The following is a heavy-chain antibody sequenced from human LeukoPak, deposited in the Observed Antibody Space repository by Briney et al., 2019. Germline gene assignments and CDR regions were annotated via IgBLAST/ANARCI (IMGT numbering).Heavy chain of an antibody. CDR1: GFTFSSYS. J-gene: IGHJ6*04. D-gene: IGHD3-10*02. CDR2: ISSSSGYM. CDR3: AELGITMIGGV. Sequence: GGSPRLSCAASGFTFSSYSMNWVRQAPGKGLEWVSSISSSSGYMYYADSVKGRFTISRDNAKNSLYLQMNSLRAEDTAVYYCAELGITMIGGVWGKGTTVTISS. V-gene: IGHV3-21*01.